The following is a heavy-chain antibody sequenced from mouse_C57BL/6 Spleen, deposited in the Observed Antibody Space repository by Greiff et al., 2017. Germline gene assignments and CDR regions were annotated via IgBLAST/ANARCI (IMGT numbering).Heavy chain of an antibody. CDR1: GYAFSSYW. J-gene: IGHJ1*03. CDR3: ARGDGSSSWYFDV. D-gene: IGHD1-1*01. V-gene: IGHV1-80*01. CDR2: IYPGAGGT. Sequence: QVQLQQSGAELVKPGASVKISCKASGYAFSSYWLNWVKQRPGKGLEWIGQIYPGAGGTNYNGKVKGKATLTADKSSSTAYMQLRSLTAEDSAVYFCARGDGSSSWYFDVWGTGTTVTVSS.